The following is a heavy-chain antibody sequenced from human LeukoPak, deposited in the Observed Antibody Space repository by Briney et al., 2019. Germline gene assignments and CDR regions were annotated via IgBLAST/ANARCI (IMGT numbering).Heavy chain of an antibody. J-gene: IGHJ5*02. V-gene: IGHV4-61*02. CDR2: IYTSGST. D-gene: IGHD3-10*01. Sequence: PSETLSLTCTVSGGSISSGSYYWSWIRQPAGKGLEWIGRIYTSGSTNYNPSLKSRVTISVDTSKNQFSLKLSSVTAADTAVYYCARVNYYGSGGYFGTNWFDPWGQGTLVTVSS. CDR1: GGSISSGSYY. CDR3: ARVNYYGSGGYFGTNWFDP.